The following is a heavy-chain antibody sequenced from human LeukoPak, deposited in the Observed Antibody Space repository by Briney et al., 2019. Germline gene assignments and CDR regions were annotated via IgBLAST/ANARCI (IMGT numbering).Heavy chain of an antibody. V-gene: IGHV3-9*03. CDR1: GFTFDDYA. J-gene: IGHJ3*02. Sequence: PGRSLRLSCAASGFTFDDYAMHWVRQAPGKGLEWVSGISWNSGSIGYADSVKGRFTISRDNAKNSLYLQMNSLRAEDMALYYCAKGLAAGYYDFWSGSPQSTKDAFDIWGQGTMVTVSS. CDR3: AKGLAAGYYDFWSGSPQSTKDAFDI. D-gene: IGHD3-3*01. CDR2: ISWNSGSI.